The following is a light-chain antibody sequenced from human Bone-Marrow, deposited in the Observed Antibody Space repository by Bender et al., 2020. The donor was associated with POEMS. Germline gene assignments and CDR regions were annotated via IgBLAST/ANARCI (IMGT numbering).Light chain of an antibody. J-gene: IGLJ3*02. CDR2: NNS. V-gene: IGLV1-44*01. CDR1: SSKFGSYP. CDR3: ATWEDSLSSWV. Sequence: QSVLTQPPSASGTPGQRVTISCSGSSSKFGSYPVNWYQQLPGAAPKLVIFNNSQRPSGVPDRFSGSNSGTSASLAINGLLSQDVADFYGATWEDSLSSWVFGGGTKLTVL.